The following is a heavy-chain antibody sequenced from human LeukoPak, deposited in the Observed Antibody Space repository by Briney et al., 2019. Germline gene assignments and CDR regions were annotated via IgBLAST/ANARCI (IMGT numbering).Heavy chain of an antibody. V-gene: IGHV5-51*01. J-gene: IGHJ6*03. Sequence: GESLKISCKGSGYSFTSYWIGWVRQMPGKGLEWMGNIYPGDSDTRYSPSFQGQVTISADKSISTAYLQWSSLKASDTAMYYCARLVIPLVTTVSDYYYYYMDVWGKGTTVTVSS. CDR2: IYPGDSDT. CDR1: GYSFTSYW. D-gene: IGHD4-11*01. CDR3: ARLVIPLVTTVSDYYYYYMDV.